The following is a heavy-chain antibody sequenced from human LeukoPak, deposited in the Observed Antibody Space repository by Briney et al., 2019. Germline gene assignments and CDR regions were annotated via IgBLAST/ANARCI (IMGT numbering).Heavy chain of an antibody. Sequence: SETLSLTCTVSGASISSNCWSWIRRSATQGLEWIGRICYRGARNYSPSLKGRVTMSVDPSNNQLSLKLDFVTAADTAIYYCGRDSAYRPNWFDPWGQGTLVTVSS. CDR3: GRDSAYRPNWFDP. D-gene: IGHD1-1*01. CDR2: ICYRGAR. V-gene: IGHV4-4*07. J-gene: IGHJ5*02. CDR1: GASISSNC.